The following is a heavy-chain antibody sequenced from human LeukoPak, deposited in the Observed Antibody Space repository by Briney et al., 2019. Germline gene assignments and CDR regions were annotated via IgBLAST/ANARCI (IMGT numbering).Heavy chain of an antibody. D-gene: IGHD2-2*01. CDR2: ISYDGSNK. CDR3: AKDLLRYIVVVPAAIGY. V-gene: IGHV3-30*18. Sequence: GGSLRLSCAASGFTFGSYGMHWVRQAPGKGLEWVAVISYDGSNKYYADSVKGRFTISRDNSKNTLYLQMNSLRAEDTAVYYCAKDLLRYIVVVPAAIGYWGQGTLVTVSS. J-gene: IGHJ4*02. CDR1: GFTFGSYG.